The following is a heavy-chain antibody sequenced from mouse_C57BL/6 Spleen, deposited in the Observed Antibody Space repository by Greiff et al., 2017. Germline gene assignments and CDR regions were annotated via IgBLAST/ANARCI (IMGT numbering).Heavy chain of an antibody. CDR2: IDPEDGET. CDR3: ARGSSYSPYYFDY. J-gene: IGHJ2*01. Sequence: EVQLQQSGAELVKPGASVKLSCTASGFNIKDYYMHWVKQRTEQGLEWIGRIDPEDGETKYAPKFPGKATITADTSSNTAYLQLSSLTSEDTAVYYCARGSSYSPYYFDYWGQGTTLTVSS. D-gene: IGHD1-1*01. CDR1: GFNIKDYY. V-gene: IGHV14-2*01.